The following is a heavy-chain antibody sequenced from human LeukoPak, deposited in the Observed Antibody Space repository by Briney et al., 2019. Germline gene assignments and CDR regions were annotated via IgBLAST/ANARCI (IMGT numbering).Heavy chain of an antibody. Sequence: PGESLKISCKGSGYSFTSYWIGWVRPMPGKGLEWMGIIYPGDSDTRYSPSFQGQVTISADKSISTAYLQWSSLKASDTAMYYCARLLRNIAAAVYYFDYWGQGTLVTVSS. V-gene: IGHV5-51*01. CDR3: ARLLRNIAAAVYYFDY. CDR1: GYSFTSYW. J-gene: IGHJ4*02. CDR2: IYPGDSDT. D-gene: IGHD6-13*01.